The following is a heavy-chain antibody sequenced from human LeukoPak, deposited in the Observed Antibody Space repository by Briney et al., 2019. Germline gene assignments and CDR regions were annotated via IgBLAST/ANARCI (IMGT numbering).Heavy chain of an antibody. CDR2: IDPSDSYT. CDR1: GYSFTSYW. D-gene: IGHD3-10*01. J-gene: IGHJ4*02. CDR3: ARSRLLWFGEAIGFDY. V-gene: IGHV5-10-1*01. Sequence: GESLKISCKGSGYSFTSYWISWVRQMPGKGLEWMGRIDPSDSYTNYSPSFQGHVTISADKSISTAYLQWSSLKATDTAMYYCARSRLLWFGEAIGFDYWGQGTLVTVSS.